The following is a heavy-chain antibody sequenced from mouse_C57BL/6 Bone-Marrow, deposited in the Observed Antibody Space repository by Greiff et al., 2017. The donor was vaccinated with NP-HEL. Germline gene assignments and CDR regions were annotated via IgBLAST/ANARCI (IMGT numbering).Heavy chain of an antibody. J-gene: IGHJ3*01. CDR2: ISDGGSYT. CDR1: GFTFSSYA. CDR3: ARPPFAY. V-gene: IGHV5-4*03. Sequence: EVMLVESGGGLVKPGGSLKLSCAASGFTFSSYAMSWVRQTPEKRLEWVATISDGGSYTYYPDNVKGRFTISRDNAKNKLYLQMSHLKSEDTAMYYCARPPFAYWGQGTLVTVSA.